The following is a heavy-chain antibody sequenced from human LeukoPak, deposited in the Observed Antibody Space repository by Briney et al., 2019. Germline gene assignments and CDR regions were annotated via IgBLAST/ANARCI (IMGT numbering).Heavy chain of an antibody. V-gene: IGHV3-23*01. CDR3: ARPVVAATTPDTFDI. J-gene: IGHJ3*02. D-gene: IGHD2-15*01. CDR1: GFTFSSYS. Sequence: VGSLRLSCAASGFTFSSYSMNWGRQAPGKGLEWVSATSSSDAGTYYADSVRGRFTISRDNSKNTLYLQMNSLRAEDTAVYYCARPVVAATTPDTFDIWGQGTMVTVSS. CDR2: TSSSDAGT.